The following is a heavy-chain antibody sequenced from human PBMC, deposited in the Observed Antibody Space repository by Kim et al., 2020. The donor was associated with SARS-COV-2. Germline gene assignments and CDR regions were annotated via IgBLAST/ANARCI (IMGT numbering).Heavy chain of an antibody. J-gene: IGHJ4*02. D-gene: IGHD3-3*01. CDR1: GYSFTTYW. Sequence: GESLKISCKGSGYSFTTYWIGWVRQMPGKGLEWMGIIHPGDSDTRYSPSFQGQVTISADKSISTAYLQWSSLKASDTAMYYCARPHRNVLRFLQWSPADFWGQGTLVTVSS. CDR2: IHPGDSDT. CDR3: ARPHRNVLRFLQWSPADF. V-gene: IGHV5-51*01.